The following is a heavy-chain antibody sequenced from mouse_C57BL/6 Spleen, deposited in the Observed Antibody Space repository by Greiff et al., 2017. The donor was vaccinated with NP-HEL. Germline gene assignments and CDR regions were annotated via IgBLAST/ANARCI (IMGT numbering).Heavy chain of an antibody. V-gene: IGHV1-54*01. J-gene: IGHJ4*01. Sequence: QVQLQQSGAELVRPGTSVKVSCKASGYAFTNYLIEWVKQRPGQGLEWIGVINPGSGGTNYNEKFKDKATLTADKSSSTVYMELSRLTSEDSAVYFCARHEALYYSNYDYAMDYWGQGTSVTVSS. CDR1: GYAFTNYL. CDR3: ARHEALYYSNYDYAMDY. CDR2: INPGSGGT. D-gene: IGHD2-5*01.